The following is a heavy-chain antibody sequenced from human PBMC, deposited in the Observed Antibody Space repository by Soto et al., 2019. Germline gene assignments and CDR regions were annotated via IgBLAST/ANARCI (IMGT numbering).Heavy chain of an antibody. Sequence: QVQVQQWGAGLLKPSETLSLTCAVYGGSFSENHWSWIRQPPGKGLEWIGEIQNTGGTNNSPSLKSRVTISVDRSKNQLSLSLTSVSAADTAVYYCARSRNLDVWGQGTTVIVSS. D-gene: IGHD1-1*01. CDR1: GGSFSENH. CDR3: ARSRNLDV. J-gene: IGHJ6*02. CDR2: IQNTGGT. V-gene: IGHV4-34*01.